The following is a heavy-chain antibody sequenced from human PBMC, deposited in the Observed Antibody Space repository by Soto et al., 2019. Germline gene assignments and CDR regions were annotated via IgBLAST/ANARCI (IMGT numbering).Heavy chain of an antibody. Sequence: PSQTLSLTCAISGDSVSSNSAAWNWIRQSPSRGLEWLGRTFYRSKWYNDYAVSVKSRITINPDTSKNQFSLQLNSVTPEDTAVYYCARAGLLWFGPQVVYYYYGMYVWGQGTTVTVSS. V-gene: IGHV6-1*01. CDR1: GDSVSSNSAA. CDR2: TFYRSKWYN. D-gene: IGHD3-10*01. J-gene: IGHJ6*02. CDR3: ARAGLLWFGPQVVYYYYGMYV.